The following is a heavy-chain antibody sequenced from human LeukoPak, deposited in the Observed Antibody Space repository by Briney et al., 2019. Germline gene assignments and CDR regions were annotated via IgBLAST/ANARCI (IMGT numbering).Heavy chain of an antibody. CDR3: TRHGLYQDYGY. V-gene: IGHV4-39*01. CDR2: VYYSGST. CDR1: GCSVSSSSSF. D-gene: IGHD3-16*01. J-gene: IGHJ4*02. Sequence: SETLSLTCTVSGCSVSSSSSFWAWIRQPPGKGLEWIGNVYYSGSTHYNPSLKSRVTISLDLSKNQFSLRLTSVTAADTAMYYCTRHGLYQDYGYWGQGTLVTVSS.